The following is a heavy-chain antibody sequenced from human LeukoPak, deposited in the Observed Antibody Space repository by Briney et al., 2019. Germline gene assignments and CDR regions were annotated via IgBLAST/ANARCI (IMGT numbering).Heavy chain of an antibody. CDR1: GGSVSSDY. CDR2: IYHTGNS. CDR3: ARHPFSSPFDY. J-gene: IGHJ4*02. V-gene: IGHV4-59*08. Sequence: SETLSLTCTVSGGSVSSDYWSWIRQPPGRGLEWIGYIYHTGNSDYNPSLKSRATISLDTSKNQFSLKLTSVTAADTAVYFCARHPFSSPFDYWGQGTLVTVSS. D-gene: IGHD2/OR15-2a*01.